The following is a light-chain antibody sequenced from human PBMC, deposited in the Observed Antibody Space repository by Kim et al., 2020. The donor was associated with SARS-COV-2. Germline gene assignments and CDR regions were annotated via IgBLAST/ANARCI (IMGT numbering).Light chain of an antibody. V-gene: IGKV3-15*01. CDR3: QQYNDWPLT. CDR2: YAS. Sequence: VMTQSPATLSVSPGEGVTLSCRASQSVSSHLAWYRQKPGQAPRLLIHYASTRATGVPLRFSGSGSGTEFTLTISSLQSEDFALYYCQQYNDWPLTFGGGTKVDIK. CDR1: QSVSSH. J-gene: IGKJ4*01.